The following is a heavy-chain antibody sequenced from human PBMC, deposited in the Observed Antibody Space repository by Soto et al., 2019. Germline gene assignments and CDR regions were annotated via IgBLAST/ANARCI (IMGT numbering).Heavy chain of an antibody. CDR1: GKSLSGYY. V-gene: IGHV4-34*01. Sequence: QVQLQQWGAGLLKPSETLSLTCAVYGKSLSGYYWSWIRQPPGKALEWIGEINHSGNTNYNPYLKSRVTIAVDTSKNHLYLNLSSVTAADTAIYYCARHHVRGRTIAGAAEFWGQGTLVTVSS. CDR2: INHSGNT. D-gene: IGHD1-26*01. CDR3: ARHHVRGRTIAGAAEF. J-gene: IGHJ4*02.